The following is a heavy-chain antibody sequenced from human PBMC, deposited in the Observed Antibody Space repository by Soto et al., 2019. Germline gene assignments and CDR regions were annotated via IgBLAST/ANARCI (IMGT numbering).Heavy chain of an antibody. J-gene: IGHJ4*02. CDR3: AKGGRASGSSLDY. D-gene: IGHD1-26*01. CDR1: GFTFSSYA. Sequence: EVQLLESGGGLVQPGGSLRLSCAASGFTFSSYAMSWVRQAPGKGLEWVSAISGSGGSTYYADSVKGRFTISRDNSNNTLYLQMNSLIAEDTAVYYCAKGGRASGSSLDYWGQGTLVTVSS. V-gene: IGHV3-23*01. CDR2: ISGSGGST.